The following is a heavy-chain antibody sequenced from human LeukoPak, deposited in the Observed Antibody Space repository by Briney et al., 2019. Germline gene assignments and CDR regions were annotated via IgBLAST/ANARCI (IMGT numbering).Heavy chain of an antibody. D-gene: IGHD1-14*01. CDR2: IYYSGST. CDR3: ARRNRLGYYYYMDV. Sequence: SETLSLTCTVSGGSISSYYWSWIRQPPGKGLEWIGYIYYSGSTNYNPSLKSRVTISVDTSKNQFYLKLSSVTAADTAVYYCARRNRLGYYYYMDVWGKGTTVTVSS. CDR1: GGSISSYY. J-gene: IGHJ6*03. V-gene: IGHV4-59*01.